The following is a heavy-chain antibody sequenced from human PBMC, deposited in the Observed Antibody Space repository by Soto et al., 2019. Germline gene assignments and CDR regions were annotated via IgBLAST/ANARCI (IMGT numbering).Heavy chain of an antibody. Sequence: GESLKISCKGSGYSFTSYWIGWVRQMPGKGLEWMGIIYPGDSDTRYSPSFQGQVTISADKSISTAYLQWSSLKASDTAMYYCARQVGSRHVAGYTDAFDIWGQGKMVTVSS. V-gene: IGHV5-51*01. J-gene: IGHJ3*02. CDR2: IYPGDSDT. D-gene: IGHD6-19*01. CDR3: ARQVGSRHVAGYTDAFDI. CDR1: GYSFTSYW.